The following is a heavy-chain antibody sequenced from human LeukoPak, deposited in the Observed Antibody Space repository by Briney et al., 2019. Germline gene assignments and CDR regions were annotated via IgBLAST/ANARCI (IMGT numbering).Heavy chain of an antibody. J-gene: IGHJ4*02. V-gene: IGHV3-23*01. D-gene: IGHD6-13*01. Sequence: GGSLRLSCAASGFTFSSYAMSWVRQAPGKGLEWVSAISGSGGSTYYADSVKGRFTISRDNSKNTLYLQMNSLGAEDTAVYYCAKMYSSSWLEERWGQGTLVTVSS. CDR2: ISGSGGST. CDR3: AKMYSSSWLEER. CDR1: GFTFSSYA.